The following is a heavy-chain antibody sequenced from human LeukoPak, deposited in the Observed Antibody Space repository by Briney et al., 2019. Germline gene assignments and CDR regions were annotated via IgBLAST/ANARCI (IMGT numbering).Heavy chain of an antibody. CDR1: GFIFSNYG. D-gene: IGHD2-21*02. V-gene: IGHV3-30*02. CDR2: IRYDGKTE. J-gene: IGHJ4*02. CDR3: VRDGMVTEPINY. Sequence: GGSLRLSCVVSGFIFSNYGMHWVRQAPGKGLEWVAFIRYDGKTEHYADSVKGRHTVSRDTSKNTLYLQVNSLRVEDTAVYYCVRDGMVTEPINYWGQGTLVTVSS.